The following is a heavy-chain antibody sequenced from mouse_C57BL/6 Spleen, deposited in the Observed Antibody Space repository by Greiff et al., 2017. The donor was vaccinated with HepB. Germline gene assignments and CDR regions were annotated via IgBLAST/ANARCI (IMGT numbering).Heavy chain of an antibody. CDR1: GYAFSSSW. CDR2: IYPGDGDT. J-gene: IGHJ1*03. V-gene: IGHV1-82*01. CDR3: ARLSRGV. Sequence: VQLQQSGPELVKPGASVKISCKASGYAFSSSWMNWVKQRPGKGLEWIGRIYPGDGDTNYNGKFKGKATLTADKSSSTAYMQLSSLTSEDSAVYFCARLSRGVWGTGTTVTVSS.